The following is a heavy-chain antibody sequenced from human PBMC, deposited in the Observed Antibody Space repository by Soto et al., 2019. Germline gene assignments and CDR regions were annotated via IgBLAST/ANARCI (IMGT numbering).Heavy chain of an antibody. CDR3: AKDRPSGSRTYYCGMDV. CDR1: GFTFSSYG. D-gene: IGHD1-26*01. Sequence: QVQLVESGGGVVQPGRSLRLSCAASGFTFSSYGMHWVRQAPGKGLEWVAVISYDGSNKYYADSVKGRFTISRDNSKNTLYLQRNSLRAEDTAVYYCAKDRPSGSRTYYCGMDVWGQGTTVTVSS. CDR2: ISYDGSNK. V-gene: IGHV3-30*18. J-gene: IGHJ6*02.